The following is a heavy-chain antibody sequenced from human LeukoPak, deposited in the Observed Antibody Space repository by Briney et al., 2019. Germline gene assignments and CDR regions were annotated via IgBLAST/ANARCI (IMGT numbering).Heavy chain of an antibody. Sequence: PGGSLRLSCAASGFTFSNYAMSWVRQAPGKGLEWVSVITDSGGSTYYAGSVKGRFTISRDNSKSTLYLQMNTLRAEDTAVYYCAKDNFAPGSPGEYFQHWGQGTLVTVSS. CDR1: GFTFSNYA. J-gene: IGHJ1*01. D-gene: IGHD5-24*01. CDR3: AKDNFAPGSPGEYFQH. V-gene: IGHV3-23*01. CDR2: ITDSGGST.